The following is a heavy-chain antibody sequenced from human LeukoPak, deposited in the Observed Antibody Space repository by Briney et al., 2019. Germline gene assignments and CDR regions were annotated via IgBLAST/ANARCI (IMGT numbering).Heavy chain of an antibody. V-gene: IGHV4-30-2*01. J-gene: IGHJ6*02. CDR2: IYHSGST. Sequence: SETLSLTCAVSGGPISSGGYSWSWIRQPPGKGLEWIGYIYHSGSTYYNPSLKSRVTISVDRSKNQFSLKLSSVTAADTAVYYCARVIGGAGSGYYYYGMDVWGQGTTVTVSS. D-gene: IGHD1-26*01. CDR1: GGPISSGGYS. CDR3: ARVIGGAGSGYYYYGMDV.